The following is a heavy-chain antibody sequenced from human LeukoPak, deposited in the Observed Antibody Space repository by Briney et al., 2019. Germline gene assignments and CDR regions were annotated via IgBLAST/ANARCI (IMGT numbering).Heavy chain of an antibody. CDR3: AKCHFSGSYPDGFDI. CDR1: GFTFSNYG. V-gene: IGHV3-33*06. CDR2: IWYGGSNK. J-gene: IGHJ3*02. D-gene: IGHD1-26*01. Sequence: GGSLRLSCAASGFTFSNYGMHWVRQAPGKGLEWVAVIWYGGSNKYYADSVKGRFTISRDNSKNILYLQMNSLRAEDTAVYYCAKCHFSGSYPDGFDIWGQGTVVTVSS.